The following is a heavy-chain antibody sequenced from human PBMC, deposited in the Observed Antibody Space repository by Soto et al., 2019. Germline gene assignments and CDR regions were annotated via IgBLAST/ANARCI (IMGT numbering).Heavy chain of an antibody. D-gene: IGHD6-19*01. CDR1: GFSLSTSGVG. Sequence: SGPTLVNPTQTLTLTCTFSGFSLSTSGVGVGWIRQPPGKALEWLALVYWDDDKRYSPSLSDRLTITKDTSKTQVVLTMTDLDPVDTATYYCAHLIRIPVAVQAVYFDYWGQGTLVTVSS. CDR3: AHLIRIPVAVQAVYFDY. V-gene: IGHV2-5*02. J-gene: IGHJ4*02. CDR2: VYWDDDK.